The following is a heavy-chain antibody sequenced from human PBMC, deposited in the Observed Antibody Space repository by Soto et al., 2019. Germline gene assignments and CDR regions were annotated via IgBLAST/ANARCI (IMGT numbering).Heavy chain of an antibody. V-gene: IGHV1-58*01. CDR2: IVVGSGNT. CDR3: AAFTSIAAGYDY. CDR1: GFTFTSSA. Sequence: SVKVSCKASGFTFTSSAVQWVRQARGQRLEWIGWIVVGSGNTNYAQKFQERVTITRDMSTSTAYMELSSLGSEDTAVYYCAAFTSIAAGYDYWGQGTLVTVSS. D-gene: IGHD6-13*01. J-gene: IGHJ4*02.